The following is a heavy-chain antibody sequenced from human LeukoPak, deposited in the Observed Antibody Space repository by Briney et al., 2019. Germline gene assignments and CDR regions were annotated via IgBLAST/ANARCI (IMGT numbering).Heavy chain of an antibody. CDR1: GYSISSGYY. Sequence: PSETLSLTCTVSGYSISSGYYWSWIRQHPGKGLEWIGYIYYSGSTYYNPSLKSRVTISVDTSKNQFSLKLSSVTAADTAVYYCARVGGWYDFWSGYYTSWGQGTLVTVSS. V-gene: IGHV4-31*03. CDR2: IYYSGST. CDR3: ARVGGWYDFWSGYYTS. J-gene: IGHJ4*02. D-gene: IGHD3-3*01.